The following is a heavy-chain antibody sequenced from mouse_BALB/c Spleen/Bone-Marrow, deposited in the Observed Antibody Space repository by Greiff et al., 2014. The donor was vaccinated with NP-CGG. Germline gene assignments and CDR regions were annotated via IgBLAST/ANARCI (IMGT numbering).Heavy chain of an antibody. D-gene: IGHD2-1*01. CDR2: INPYNGGI. CDR1: GYSFTGYT. V-gene: IGHV1-34*01. Sequence: DVKLVESGPELVKPGAPMKISCKASGYSFTGYTMNWVKQSHGKNLEWTGLINPYNGGISYNQKFKGKATLTVDKSSSTAYMELLSLTSEDSAVYYCARDGNGFVYWGQGTLVTVSA. J-gene: IGHJ3*01. CDR3: ARDGNGFVY.